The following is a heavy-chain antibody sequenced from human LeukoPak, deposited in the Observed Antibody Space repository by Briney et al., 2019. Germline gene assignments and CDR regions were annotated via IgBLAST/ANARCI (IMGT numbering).Heavy chain of an antibody. J-gene: IGHJ3*02. CDR1: GFTFSNYN. V-gene: IGHV3-53*01. D-gene: IGHD3-22*01. CDR3: AREVYDSSGSDAFDI. CDR2: IYSGGST. Sequence: PGGSLRLSCTASGFTFSNYNMNWVRQAPGKGLEWVSVIYSGGSTYYADSVKGRFTISRDNSKNTLYLQMNSLRAEDTAVYYCAREVYDSSGSDAFDIWGQGTMVTVSS.